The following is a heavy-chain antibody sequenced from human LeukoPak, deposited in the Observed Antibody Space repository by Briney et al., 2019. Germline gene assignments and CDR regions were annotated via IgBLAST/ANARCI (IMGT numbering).Heavy chain of an antibody. V-gene: IGHV4-39*01. CDR2: IYYSGST. J-gene: IGHJ5*02. CDR3: ARHRLRIVVVPAAMRDLGFDP. D-gene: IGHD2-2*01. CDR1: GGSISSNSYY. Sequence: SETLSLTCTVSGGSISSNSYYWGWIRQSPGNGLEWIGSIYYSGSTYYKPSLKSRLTISVDTSKNHFSLKLSSATAADTAVYYCARHRLRIVVVPAAMRDLGFDPWGQGTLVTVSS.